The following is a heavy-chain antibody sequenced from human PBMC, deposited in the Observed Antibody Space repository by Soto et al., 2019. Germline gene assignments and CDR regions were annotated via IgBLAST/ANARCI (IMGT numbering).Heavy chain of an antibody. V-gene: IGHV4-34*01. D-gene: IGHD6-19*01. CDR2: INHSGST. J-gene: IGHJ4*02. Sequence: QVQLQQWGAGLLKPSETLSLTCAVYGGSFSGYYWSWIRQPPGKGLEWIGEINHSGSTNYNPSLKSRVTIPVTTSKTQSPLELTSVPAADTAVFYCARCLAVAGRILDYWGQGTLVTVSS. CDR3: ARCLAVAGRILDY. CDR1: GGSFSGYY.